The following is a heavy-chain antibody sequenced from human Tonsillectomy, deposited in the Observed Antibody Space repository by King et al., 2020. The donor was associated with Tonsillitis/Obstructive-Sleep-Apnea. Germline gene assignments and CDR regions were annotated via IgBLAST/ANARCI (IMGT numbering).Heavy chain of an antibody. CDR3: ARVGDDYTSHYYYYYYMDV. V-gene: IGHV3-33*01. J-gene: IGHJ6*03. CDR2: IWYDGSNK. D-gene: IGHD4-11*01. Sequence: VQLVESGGGVVQPGRSLRLSCAASGFTFSSYGMHWVRQAPGKGLEWVAVIWYDGSNKYYPDSVKGRFTISRDNSKNTLYLQMTSPRAEDTAVYYCARVGDDYTSHYYYYYYMDVWGKGTTVTVSS. CDR1: GFTFSSYG.